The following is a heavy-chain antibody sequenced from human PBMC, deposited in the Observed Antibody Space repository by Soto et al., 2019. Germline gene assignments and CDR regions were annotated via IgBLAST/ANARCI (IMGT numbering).Heavy chain of an antibody. J-gene: IGHJ6*02. V-gene: IGHV1-3*01. CDR2: INAGNGNT. CDR1: GYTFTSYA. Sequence: ASVKVSCKASGYTFTSYAMHWVRQAPGQRLEWMGWINAGNGNTKYSQKFQGRVTITRDTSASTAYMELSSLRSEDTAVYYCARGWGAAAKNYYGMDVWGQGTTVTVSS. CDR3: ARGWGAAAKNYYGMDV. D-gene: IGHD6-13*01.